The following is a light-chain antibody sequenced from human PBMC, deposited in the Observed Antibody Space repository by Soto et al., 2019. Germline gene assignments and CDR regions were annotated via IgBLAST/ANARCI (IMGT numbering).Light chain of an antibody. J-gene: IGKJ4*01. V-gene: IGKV1-5*03. CDR1: QSISSW. CDR2: KAS. Sequence: IQMTQSPSSLSASLGDRVTITCRASQSISSWLAWYQQKPGKAPKLLIYKASSLESGVTSRFSGSGSGTEFTLTITSLQPDDFATYYCQQYDSYSLTFGGGTKVDIK. CDR3: QQYDSYSLT.